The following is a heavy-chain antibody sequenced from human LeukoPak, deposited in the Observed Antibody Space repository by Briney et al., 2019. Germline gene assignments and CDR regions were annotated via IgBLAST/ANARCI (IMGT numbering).Heavy chain of an antibody. CDR1: VHTFTSYG. D-gene: IGHD4-17*01. CDR3: TRDRDYGVCDY. V-gene: IGHV1-18*01. J-gene: IGHJ4*02. Sequence: ASVRVFCKASVHTFTSYGISWVRQAPGQGLEGVGWISAYNGNTNYAQKLQGRVTMTTDPSTSTAYMELRSLRSDDTAVYYCTRDRDYGVCDYWGQGTLVTVSS. CDR2: ISAYNGNT.